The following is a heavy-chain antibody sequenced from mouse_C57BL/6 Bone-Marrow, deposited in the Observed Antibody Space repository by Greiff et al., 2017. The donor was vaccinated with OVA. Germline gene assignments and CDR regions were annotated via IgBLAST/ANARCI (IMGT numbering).Heavy chain of an antibody. CDR3: ARDYDYDEGFAY. J-gene: IGHJ3*01. D-gene: IGHD2-4*01. V-gene: IGHV5-6*01. Sequence: EVKLQESGGDLVKPGGSLKLSCAASGFTFSSYGMSWVRQTPDKRLEWVATISSGGSYTYYPDSVKGRFTISRDNAKNTLYLQMSSLKSEDTAMYYCARDYDYDEGFAYWGQGTLVTVSA. CDR2: ISSGGSYT. CDR1: GFTFSSYG.